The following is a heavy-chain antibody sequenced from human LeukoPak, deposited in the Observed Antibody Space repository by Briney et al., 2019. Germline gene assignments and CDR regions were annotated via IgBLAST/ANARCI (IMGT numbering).Heavy chain of an antibody. D-gene: IGHD2-2*01. CDR1: GFTFSSYS. Sequence: GGSLRLSCAASGFTFSSYSMNWVRQAPGKGLEWVSYISSSSSTIYYADSVEGRFTISRDNAKNSLYLQMNSLRAEDTAVYYCAPATGDTYALYYFDYWGQGTLVTVSS. J-gene: IGHJ4*02. V-gene: IGHV3-48*04. CDR3: APATGDTYALYYFDY. CDR2: ISSSSSTI.